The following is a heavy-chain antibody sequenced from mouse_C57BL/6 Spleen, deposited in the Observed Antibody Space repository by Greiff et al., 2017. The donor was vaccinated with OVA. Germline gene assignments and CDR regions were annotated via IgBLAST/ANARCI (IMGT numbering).Heavy chain of an antibody. CDR1: GYTFTDYN. CDR3: ARGASYDGYYVRFAY. V-gene: IGHV1-18*01. Sequence: VQLQQSGPELVKPGASVKIPCKASGYTFTDYNMDWVKQSHGKSLEWIGDINPNNGGTIYNQKFKGKATLTVDKSSSTAYMELRSLTSEDTAVYYCARGASYDGYYVRFAYWGQGTLVTVSA. J-gene: IGHJ3*01. CDR2: INPNNGGT. D-gene: IGHD2-3*01.